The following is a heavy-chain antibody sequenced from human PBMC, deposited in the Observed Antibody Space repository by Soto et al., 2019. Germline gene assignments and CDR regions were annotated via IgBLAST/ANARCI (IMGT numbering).Heavy chain of an antibody. V-gene: IGHV3-7*01. Sequence: PGGSLRLSCAASGFTFSSYWMSWVRQAPGKGLEWVANIKQDGSEKYYVDSVKGRFTISRDNAKNTLYLQMNSLRAEDTAVYYCAKNWDPSPEYGMDVWGQGTTVTVSS. CDR3: AKNWDPSPEYGMDV. J-gene: IGHJ6*02. D-gene: IGHD7-27*01. CDR2: IKQDGSEK. CDR1: GFTFSSYW.